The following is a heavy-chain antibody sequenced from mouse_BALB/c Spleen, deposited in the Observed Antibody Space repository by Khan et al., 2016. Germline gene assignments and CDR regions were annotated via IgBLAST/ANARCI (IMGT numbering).Heavy chain of an antibody. CDR1: GFSLTGYG. CDR3: ATDDYDVGFDY. V-gene: IGHV2-6-7*01. D-gene: IGHD2-4*01. CDR2: IWGDGST. Sequence: QVQLKESGPGLVAPSQSLSITCTVAGFSLTGYGVNWVRQPPGKGLEWLGMIWGDGSTDYNSALKSRLSISKDNSKSQVFLKMNSLQTDDTARYYCATDDYDVGFDYWGQGTTLTVSS. J-gene: IGHJ2*01.